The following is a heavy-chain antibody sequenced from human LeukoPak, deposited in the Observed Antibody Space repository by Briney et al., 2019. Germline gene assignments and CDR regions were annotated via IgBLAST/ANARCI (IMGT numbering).Heavy chain of an antibody. CDR2: TYYRSKWYY. J-gene: IGHJ4*02. Sequence: SQTLSLTCAISGDSVSSKIVAWNWIRQSPSIGLEWLGRTYYRSKWYYDYAVSMKSRITINPDTSKNQFSLQLNSVTPEDTAVYYCARGAVAEFDYWGQGTLVTVSS. CDR1: GDSVSSKIVA. CDR3: ARGAVAEFDY. D-gene: IGHD6-19*01. V-gene: IGHV6-1*01.